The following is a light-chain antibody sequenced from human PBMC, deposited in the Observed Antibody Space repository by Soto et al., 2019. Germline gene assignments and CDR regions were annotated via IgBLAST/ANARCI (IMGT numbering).Light chain of an antibody. CDR1: QSVRSSH. Sequence: EIAWTQSPVTLSLSPMEIATLSCMASQSVRSSHLAWYQQKPGQAPRLLISGTFSRATGIPDRFSGSGSGTDFTLTISRLEPEDFAVYYCQQYGASPLTFGGGTKVDIK. CDR3: QQYGASPLT. CDR2: GTF. V-gene: IGKV3-20*01. J-gene: IGKJ4*01.